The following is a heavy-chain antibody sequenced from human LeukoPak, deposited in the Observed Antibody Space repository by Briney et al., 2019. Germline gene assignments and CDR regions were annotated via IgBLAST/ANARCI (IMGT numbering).Heavy chain of an antibody. D-gene: IGHD1-26*01. Sequence: ASVKVSCKASGYTFTSYGISWVRQAPGQGLEWMGWISAYNGNTNYAQKFQGRVTMTRDTSTSTVYMELSSLRSEDTAVYYCARVGGSYYVDYWGQGTLVTVSS. CDR1: GYTFTSYG. CDR2: ISAYNGNT. V-gene: IGHV1-18*01. CDR3: ARVGGSYYVDY. J-gene: IGHJ4*02.